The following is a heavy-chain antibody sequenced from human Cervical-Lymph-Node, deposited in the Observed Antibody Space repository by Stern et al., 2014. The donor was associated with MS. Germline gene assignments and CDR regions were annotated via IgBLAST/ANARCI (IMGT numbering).Heavy chain of an antibody. CDR2: ITPFNGNT. J-gene: IGHJ4*02. D-gene: IGHD3-22*01. V-gene: IGHV1-45*02. CDR3: ASLFDSSGYFDYS. CDR1: GHTFTYRY. Sequence: VQLEESGAEVRKTGSSVKVSCKASGHTFTYRYLHWVRQAPGQAPEWMGWITPFNGNTNEAQKVQDRVTITRDTSMNTAYMELSSLRSEDTAMYYCASLFDSSGYFDYSWGQGTLVTVSS.